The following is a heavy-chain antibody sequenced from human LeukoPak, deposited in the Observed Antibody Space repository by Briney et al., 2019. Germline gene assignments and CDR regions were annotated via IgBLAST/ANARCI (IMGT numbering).Heavy chain of an antibody. CDR3: ARNGGSYTFDI. J-gene: IGHJ3*02. V-gene: IGHV4-59*01. CDR1: GGSISTYY. D-gene: IGHD1-26*01. Sequence: SETLSLTCTVSGGSISTYYWSWIRQPPGKGLEWIGYIYYGGSTNYSPSLKSRVTISIDTSKNQFSLKLTSVTAADAAVYYCARNGGSYTFDIWGQGTMVTVSS. CDR2: IYYGGST.